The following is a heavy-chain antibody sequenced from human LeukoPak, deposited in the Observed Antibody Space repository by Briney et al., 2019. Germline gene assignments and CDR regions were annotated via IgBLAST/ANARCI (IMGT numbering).Heavy chain of an antibody. J-gene: IGHJ5*02. V-gene: IGHV1-2*02. CDR3: ARVLSTDYSNGENWFDP. CDR2: IKPNSGGT. CDR1: GYTFTDYY. D-gene: IGHD4-11*01. Sequence: ASVKVSCKASGYTFTDYYIHWVRQAPGQGLEWMGWIKPNSGGTRYEQKFQGRVTMTRDTSISTAYMELSRLRSDDTAVYYCARVLSTDYSNGENWFDPWGQGTLVTVSS.